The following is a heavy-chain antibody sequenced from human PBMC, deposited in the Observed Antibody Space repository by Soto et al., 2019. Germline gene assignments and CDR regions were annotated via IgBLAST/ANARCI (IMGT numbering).Heavy chain of an antibody. J-gene: IGHJ4*02. CDR3: ARQYITVFEVVNFRLALYYFDF. Sequence: SETLSLTCTVSGGSISSSTSYYWGWVRQPPGKGLEWLGSIYYDGTTYYNPSLKSRVSISVDTSTNQFSLKLSSVTAADTAVYYSARQYITVFEVVNFRLALYYFDFWGQGALVTVSS. CDR2: IYYDGTT. D-gene: IGHD3-3*01. CDR1: GGSISSSTSYY. V-gene: IGHV4-39*01.